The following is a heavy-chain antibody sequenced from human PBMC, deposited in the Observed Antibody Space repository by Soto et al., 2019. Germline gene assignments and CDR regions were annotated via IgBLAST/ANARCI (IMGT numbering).Heavy chain of an antibody. CDR3: AKDLGEQLVPNWFDP. V-gene: IGHV3-23*01. CDR2: ISGSGGST. J-gene: IGHJ5*02. CDR1: GFTFSSYA. Sequence: GGSLRLSCAASGFTFSSYAMSWVRQAPGKGLEWVSAISGSGGSTYYADSVKGRSTISRDNSKNTLYLQMNSLRAEDTAVYYCAKDLGEQLVPNWFDPWGQGTLVTVSS. D-gene: IGHD6-13*01.